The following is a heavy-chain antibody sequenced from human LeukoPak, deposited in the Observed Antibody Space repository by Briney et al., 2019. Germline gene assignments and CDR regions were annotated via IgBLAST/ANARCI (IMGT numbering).Heavy chain of an antibody. CDR2: INNDGSTK. CDR3: ARDRGYPDSFNI. Sequence: GRSLRLSCAASRFNFCPFWTHWGRPPPGKGLVWISHINNDGSTKVYADSVKGRFTISRDNAKNTLYLQLSSLRADDTAVYYCARDRGYPDSFNIWGEGTMVTVSS. V-gene: IGHV3-74*01. J-gene: IGHJ3*02. D-gene: IGHD3-10*01. CDR1: RFNFCPFW.